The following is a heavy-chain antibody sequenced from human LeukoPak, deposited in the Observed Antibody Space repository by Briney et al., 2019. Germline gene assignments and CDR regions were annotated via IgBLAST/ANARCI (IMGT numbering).Heavy chain of an antibody. J-gene: IGHJ4*02. V-gene: IGHV3-74*03. Sequence: GGSLRLSCAASGFTFSTYWMHWVRQDPGKGLVWVSRINTDETRTAYADSVKGRFTITRDNAKNTVYLQMNSLRAEDKAVYYCGRGGDDXSNFGGVDYWGQGTLVTVSS. CDR2: INTDETRT. D-gene: IGHD4-11*01. CDR1: GFTFSTYW. CDR3: GRGGDDXSNFGGVDY.